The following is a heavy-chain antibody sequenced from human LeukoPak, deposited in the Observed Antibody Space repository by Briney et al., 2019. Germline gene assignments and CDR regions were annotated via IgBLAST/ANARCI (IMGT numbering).Heavy chain of an antibody. D-gene: IGHD6-13*01. V-gene: IGHV1-3*01. CDR1: GYTFTTYA. CDR3: ARGGVIAAAAQDY. J-gene: IGHJ4*02. Sequence: GASVKVSCKSSGYTFTTYAMHWVRQAPGQRPEWMGWIIVGSGKTKYSQKFQGRVTITRDTSASTAYMELSSLRSEDTAVYYCARGGVIAAAAQDYWGQGTLVTVSS. CDR2: IIVGSGKT.